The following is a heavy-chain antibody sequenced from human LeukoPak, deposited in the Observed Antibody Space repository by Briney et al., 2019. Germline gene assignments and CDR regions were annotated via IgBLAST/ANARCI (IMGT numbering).Heavy chain of an antibody. CDR2: IYTSGST. J-gene: IGHJ4*02. Sequence: SETLSLTCTVSGGSISSYYWSWIRQPAGKGLEWIGRIYTSGSTNYNPSLKSRVTMSVDTSKNQFSLKLSSVTAADTAVYYCARIDYGGNSGIFDYWGQGTLVTVSS. D-gene: IGHD4-23*01. CDR3: ARIDYGGNSGIFDY. CDR1: GGSISSYY. V-gene: IGHV4-4*07.